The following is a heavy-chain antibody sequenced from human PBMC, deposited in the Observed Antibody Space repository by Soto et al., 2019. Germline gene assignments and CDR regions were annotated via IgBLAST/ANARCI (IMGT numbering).Heavy chain of an antibody. CDR1: GYTHDSYP. CDR2: IGPSNSET. J-gene: IGHJ4*02. D-gene: IGHD3-16*01. CDR3: ARDHRWAFDY. Sequence: PGGSLRLPCLASGYTHDSYPMNWVPQAPGKGLEWITWIGPSNSETEYSDSVQGRFTISRDNAKNLLYLQMNRLKDEDTAVYYCARDHRWAFDYWGQGALVTVSS. V-gene: IGHV3-21*06.